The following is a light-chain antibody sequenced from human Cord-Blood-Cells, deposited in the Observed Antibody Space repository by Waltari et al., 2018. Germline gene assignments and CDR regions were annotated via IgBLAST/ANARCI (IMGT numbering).Light chain of an antibody. Sequence: QSALTQPASVSGSPGQSITISCTGTSSDVGGYNYVSWYQQHPGKAPKLMIYDVSNRPSGVSNLFSGSKSGNTASLTISGLQPEDEADYYCSSYTSSSTLVFGGGTKLTVL. CDR3: SSYTSSSTLV. J-gene: IGLJ2*01. CDR2: DVS. V-gene: IGLV2-14*01. CDR1: SSDVGGYNY.